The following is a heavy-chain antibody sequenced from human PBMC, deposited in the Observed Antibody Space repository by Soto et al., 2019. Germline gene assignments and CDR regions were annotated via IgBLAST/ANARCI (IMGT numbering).Heavy chain of an antibody. CDR3: ARHPRDDYNYGGSGIFDY. V-gene: IGHV4-39*01. CDR2: IYNTGST. J-gene: IGHJ4*02. D-gene: IGHD4-4*01. CDR1: GGSISSRGYW. Sequence: PSETLSLTXTVSGGSISSRGYWWAWIRQPPGKGLEWIGDIYNTGSTYYNPSLESRVTISVDTSKNQFSLKLNSVTAADTAVYYCARHPRDDYNYGGSGIFDYWGQGALVTVSS.